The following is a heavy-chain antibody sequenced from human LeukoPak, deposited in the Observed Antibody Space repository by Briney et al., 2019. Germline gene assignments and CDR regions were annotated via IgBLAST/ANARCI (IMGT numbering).Heavy chain of an antibody. CDR3: ASPSGSYYNGDHWFDP. CDR2: ISAYNGNT. CDR1: SYTFTSYG. Sequence: GASVKVSCKASSYTFTSYGISWVRQAPGQGLEWRGWISAYNGNTNYAQKLQGRVTMTTDTSTSTAYMELRSLRSDDTAVYYCASPSGSYYNGDHWFDPWGQGTLVTVSS. V-gene: IGHV1-18*01. D-gene: IGHD3-10*01. J-gene: IGHJ5*02.